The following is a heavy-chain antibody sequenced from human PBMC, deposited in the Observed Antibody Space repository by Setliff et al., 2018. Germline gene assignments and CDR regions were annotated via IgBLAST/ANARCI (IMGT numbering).Heavy chain of an antibody. CDR3: ARLYEFGELFSNY. CDR2: IYHSGST. V-gene: IGHV4-38-2*01. J-gene: IGHJ4*02. D-gene: IGHD3-10*01. CDR1: GYSISSGYY. Sequence: SETLSLTCAVSGYSISSGYYWGWIRQPPGKGLEWIGSIYHSGSTYYNPSLKSRVTISVDTSKNQFSLKLSSVTAADTAVYYCARLYEFGELFSNYWGQGTLGTVSS.